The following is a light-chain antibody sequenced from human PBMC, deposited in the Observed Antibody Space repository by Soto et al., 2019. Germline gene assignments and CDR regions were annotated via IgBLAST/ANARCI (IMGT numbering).Light chain of an antibody. J-gene: IGKJ5*01. V-gene: IGKV1-5*03. CDR3: QHYNSYPIT. CDR1: QSISTW. CDR2: KAS. Sequence: DIQMTQSPSTLSASVGDRVTITCRASQSISTWLAWYQQKPGKAPKLLIYKASNLQSGVPSRFSGSGSGTEFTLTFSSLQPDDFATYYCQHYNSYPITFGQGTRLEIK.